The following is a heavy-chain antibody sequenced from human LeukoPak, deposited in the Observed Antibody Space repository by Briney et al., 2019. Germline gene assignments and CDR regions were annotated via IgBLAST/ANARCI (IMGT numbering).Heavy chain of an antibody. CDR1: GYTFTSYG. CDR2: ISAYNGNT. V-gene: IGHV1-18*04. D-gene: IGHD2-2*01. CDR3: ARDTYCDSLSCRFTQVQH. Sequence: ASVNVSCKASGYTFTSYGISWVRQAPAQGLEWMGWISAYNGNTNYAQKLQGRVTMTTDTSTSTAYMELRSLRSDDTAVYYCARDTYCDSLSCRFTQVQHWGQGTLVTVSS. J-gene: IGHJ1*01.